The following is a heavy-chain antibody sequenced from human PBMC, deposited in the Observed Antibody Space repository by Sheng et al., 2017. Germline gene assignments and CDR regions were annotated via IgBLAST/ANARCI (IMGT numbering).Heavy chain of an antibody. CDR1: GGSISSYY. Sequence: QVQLQESGPGLVKPSETLSLTCTVSGGSISSYYWSWIRQPPGKGLEWIGYIYYSGSTNYNPSHKSRVTISVDTSKNQFSLKLSSVTAADTAVYYCARAPLISIGWEYSSGWYFDYWGQGTLVTVSS. V-gene: IGHV4-59*01. CDR3: ARAPLISIGWEYSSGWYFDY. CDR2: IYYSGST. D-gene: IGHD6-19*01. J-gene: IGHJ4*02.